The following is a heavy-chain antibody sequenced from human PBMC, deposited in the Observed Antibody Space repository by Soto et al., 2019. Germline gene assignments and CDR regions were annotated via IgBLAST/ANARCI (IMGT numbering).Heavy chain of an antibody. V-gene: IGHV1-8*01. CDR2: MNPNSGNT. D-gene: IGHD6-6*01. CDR3: AIGVGYSSASIEGY. CDR1: GYTFTSYD. J-gene: IGHJ4*02. Sequence: QVQLVQSGAEVKKPGASVKVSCKASGYTFTSYDINWVRQAPGQGLEWLGWMNPNSGNTGYAQKFKCSVTMTRNTSIRTAYMELSRLRSDDTAVYCCAIGVGYSSASIEGYWGQGPRVTVSS.